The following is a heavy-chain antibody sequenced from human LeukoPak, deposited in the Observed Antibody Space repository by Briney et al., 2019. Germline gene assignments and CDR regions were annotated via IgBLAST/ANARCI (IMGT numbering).Heavy chain of an antibody. V-gene: IGHV5-51*01. CDR1: GYSFSSHG. CDR2: INPADSVT. Sequence: GESLKISCEASGYSFSSHGIVWVRQMPGKGLEWMGIINPADSVTIYSPSFQGQVTISADKSITTAYLQWSSLKASDTAMYYCARRYCSGGTCYYFGYWGQGALVTVSS. CDR3: ARRYCSGGTCYYFGY. J-gene: IGHJ4*02. D-gene: IGHD2-15*01.